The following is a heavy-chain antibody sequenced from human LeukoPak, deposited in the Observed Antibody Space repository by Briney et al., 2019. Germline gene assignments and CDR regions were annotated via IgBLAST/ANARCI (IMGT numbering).Heavy chain of an antibody. Sequence: ASVKVSCKVSGYTLTELSMHWVRQAPGQGLEWMGWISAYNGNTNYAQKLQGRVTMTTDTSTSTAYMELRSLRSDDTAVYYCARFRLTPMDWFDPWGQGTLVTVSS. CDR1: GYTLTELS. V-gene: IGHV1-18*01. CDR2: ISAYNGNT. CDR3: ARFRLTPMDWFDP. J-gene: IGHJ5*02.